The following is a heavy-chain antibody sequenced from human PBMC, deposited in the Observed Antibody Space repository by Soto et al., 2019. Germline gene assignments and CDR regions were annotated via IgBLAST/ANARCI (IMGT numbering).Heavy chain of an antibody. CDR3: AKAHDILTGHNYYFDY. V-gene: IGHV3-23*01. J-gene: IGHJ4*02. D-gene: IGHD3-9*01. Sequence: GGSLRLSCAASGFTFSSYAMSWFRQAPGKGLGWVSAISGSGGSTYYADSVKGRFTISRDNSKNTLYLQMNSLRAEDTAVYYCAKAHDILTGHNYYFDYWGQGTLVTVSS. CDR2: ISGSGGST. CDR1: GFTFSSYA.